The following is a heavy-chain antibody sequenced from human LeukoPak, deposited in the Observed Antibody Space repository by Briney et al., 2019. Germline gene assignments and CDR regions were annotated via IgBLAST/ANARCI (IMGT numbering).Heavy chain of an antibody. V-gene: IGHV1-18*01. CDR3: ARRRRDGYNYNYYYYMDV. CDR1: GYTFTSYG. D-gene: IGHD5-24*01. CDR2: ISAYNGNT. Sequence: GASVKVSCKASGYTFTSYGISWVRQAPGQGLEWMGWISAYNGNTNYAQKLQGRVTMTTDTSTSTAYMELRSLRSDDTAVYYCARRRRDGYNYNYYYYMDVWGKGTTDTVSS. J-gene: IGHJ6*03.